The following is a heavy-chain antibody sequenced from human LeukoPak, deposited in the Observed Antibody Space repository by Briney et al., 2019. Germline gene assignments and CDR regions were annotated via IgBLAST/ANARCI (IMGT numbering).Heavy chain of an antibody. D-gene: IGHD5-24*01. CDR2: ISGSGGST. CDR3: ACTELPINWFDP. CDR1: GFTFSSYA. V-gene: IGHV3-23*01. Sequence: PGGSLRLSCAASGFTFSSYAMSWVRQAPGEGLEWVSAISGSGGSTYYADSVKGRFTISRDNSKNTLYLQMNSLRAEDTAVYYCACTELPINWFDPWGQGTLVTVSS. J-gene: IGHJ5*02.